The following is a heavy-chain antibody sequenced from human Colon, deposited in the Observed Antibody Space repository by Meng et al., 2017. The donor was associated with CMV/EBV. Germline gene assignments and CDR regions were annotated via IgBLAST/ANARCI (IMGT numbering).Heavy chain of an antibody. CDR1: GFTFSDYE. D-gene: IGHD4-17*01. CDR2: VNHRGTTI. V-gene: IGHV3-48*03. Sequence: GESLKISCVGSGFTFSDYEMNWVRQAPGMGLEWVAYVNHRGTTIFYADSVKGRFTISRDNAKNSLYLQMNSLRAEDTAVYYCAQPGGYGDYGMDVWGQGTTVTVS. J-gene: IGHJ6*02. CDR3: AQPGGYGDYGMDV.